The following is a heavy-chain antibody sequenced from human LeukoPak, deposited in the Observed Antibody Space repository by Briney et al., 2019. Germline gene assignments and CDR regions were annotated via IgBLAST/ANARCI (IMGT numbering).Heavy chain of an antibody. CDR1: GFTVSTNF. D-gene: IGHD3-22*01. CDR3: ASLSSGYYSPFDY. V-gene: IGHV3-53*01. Sequence: GGSLRLSCAASGFTVSTNFISWVRQAPGKGLECVSLIYSGGRTYYADSVKGRFTISRDNSKNTLYLQMTSLRAEDTAVYSCASLSSGYYSPFDYWGQGTLVTVSS. CDR2: IYSGGRT. J-gene: IGHJ4*02.